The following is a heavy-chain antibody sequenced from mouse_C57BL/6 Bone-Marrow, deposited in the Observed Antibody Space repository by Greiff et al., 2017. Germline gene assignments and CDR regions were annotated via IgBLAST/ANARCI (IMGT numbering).Heavy chain of an antibody. V-gene: IGHV1-81*01. J-gene: IGHJ4*01. Sequence: QVQLQQSGAELARPGASVKLSCKASGYTFTSYGISWVKQSTGQGLAWIGEIYPRSGNTYYNEKFKGKATLTADKSSSTTYMDLRSLTSEDSAVYFCARKVYYGSSYAMDYWGQGTSVTVSS. CDR3: ARKVYYGSSYAMDY. CDR2: IYPRSGNT. CDR1: GYTFTSYG. D-gene: IGHD1-1*01.